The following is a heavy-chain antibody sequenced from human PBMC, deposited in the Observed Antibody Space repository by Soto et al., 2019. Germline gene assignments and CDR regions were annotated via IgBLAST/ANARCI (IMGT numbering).Heavy chain of an antibody. D-gene: IGHD3-10*01. V-gene: IGHV3-23*01. CDR2: ISGSGGST. Sequence: GGSLRLSCAASGFTFSSYAMSWVRQAPGKGLEWVSAISGSGGSTYYADSVKGRFTISRDNSKDTLYLQMNSLRAEDTAVYYCAKPGGTSRIIYYFDYWGQGTLVTVSS. CDR1: GFTFSSYA. CDR3: AKPGGTSRIIYYFDY. J-gene: IGHJ4*02.